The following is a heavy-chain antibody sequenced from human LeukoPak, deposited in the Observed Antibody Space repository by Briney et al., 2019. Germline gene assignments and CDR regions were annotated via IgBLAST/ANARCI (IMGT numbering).Heavy chain of an antibody. D-gene: IGHD3-16*01. CDR2: ISSSGSTI. V-gene: IGHV3-48*01. Sequence: GGSLRLSCAASGFTFSSYSMNWVRQAPGKGLEWVSHISSSGSTIKYADSVKGRFTISRDNAKNTLYLQMNSLRADDTAVYYCARVDWGSGYFDYWGQGTLVTVSS. J-gene: IGHJ4*02. CDR1: GFTFSSYS. CDR3: ARVDWGSGYFDY.